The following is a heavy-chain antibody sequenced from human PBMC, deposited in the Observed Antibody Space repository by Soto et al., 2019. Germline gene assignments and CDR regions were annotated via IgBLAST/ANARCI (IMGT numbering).Heavy chain of an antibody. D-gene: IGHD3-10*01. J-gene: IGHJ6*02. CDR1: GCTFSSYA. Sequence: ASVKVSCKASGCTFSSYAISWVRQAPGQGLEWMGGIIPIFGTANYAQKFRGRVTITADESTSTAYMELSSLRSEDTAVYYCASRMVRGVNYYYYYGMDVWGQGTTVTVSS. CDR3: ASRMVRGVNYYYYYGMDV. CDR2: IIPIFGTA. V-gene: IGHV1-69*13.